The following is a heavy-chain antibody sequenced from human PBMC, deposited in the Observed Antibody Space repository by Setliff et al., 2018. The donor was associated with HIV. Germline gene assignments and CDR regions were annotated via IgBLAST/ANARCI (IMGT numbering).Heavy chain of an antibody. J-gene: IGHJ6*02. CDR2: IKQDGSEK. V-gene: IGHV3-7*01. CDR1: GFTFSTYW. D-gene: IGHD3-22*01. CDR3: ARDPPGSGYFDIYGMDV. Sequence: GGSLRLSCAASGFTFSTYWMSWVRQAPGKGLEWVANIKQDGSEKYYVDSVKGRFTISRDNAKNSLYLQMNSLRVEDTAVYYCARDPPGSGYFDIYGMDVWGQGTTVTVSS.